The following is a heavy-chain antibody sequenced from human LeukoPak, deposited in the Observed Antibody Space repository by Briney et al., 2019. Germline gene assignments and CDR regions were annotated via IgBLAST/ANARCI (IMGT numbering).Heavy chain of an antibody. CDR1: GGFISTYY. V-gene: IGHV4-59*01. CDR3: ARDTYYYDSSGYAI. CDR2: IYYSGST. D-gene: IGHD3-22*01. J-gene: IGHJ3*02. Sequence: SETLSLTCTVSGGFISTYYWSWIRQPPGKGLEWIGYIYYSGSTNYNPSLKSRVTISVDTSKNQFSLKLSSVTAADTAVYYCARDTYYYDSSGYAIWGQGTMVTVSS.